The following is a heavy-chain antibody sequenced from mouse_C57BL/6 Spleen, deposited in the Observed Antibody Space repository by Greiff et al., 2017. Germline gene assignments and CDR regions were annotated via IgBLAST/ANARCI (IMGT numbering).Heavy chain of an antibody. CDR1: GYTFTSYW. Sequence: QVQLQQSGAELVRPGSSVKLSCKASGYTFTSYWMDWVKQRPGQGLEWIGNIYPSDSETHYNQKFKDKDTLTVDKSSSTALMQLSSLTSEDSAVYCCARAANGDDYWGQGTALTVSS. D-gene: IGHD4-1*01. CDR3: ARAANGDDY. J-gene: IGHJ2*01. V-gene: IGHV1-61*01. CDR2: IYPSDSET.